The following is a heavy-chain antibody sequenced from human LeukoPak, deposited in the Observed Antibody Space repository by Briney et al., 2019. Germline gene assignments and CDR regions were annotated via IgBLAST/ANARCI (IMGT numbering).Heavy chain of an antibody. CDR2: IYYSWST. CDR1: GASISSSSYD. J-gene: IGHJ6*03. V-gene: IGHV4-39*01. D-gene: IGHD7-27*01. CDR3: ARRLGPNYYYHYKGL. Sequence: SETLSLTCTLSGASISSSSYDWGWIRQPPGKGLEWFGCIYYSWSTYYNPSLKRRVPLSVDTAKNQFSLKVSSATAADTGVYYRARRLGPNYYYHYKGLRGKGTTGTGS.